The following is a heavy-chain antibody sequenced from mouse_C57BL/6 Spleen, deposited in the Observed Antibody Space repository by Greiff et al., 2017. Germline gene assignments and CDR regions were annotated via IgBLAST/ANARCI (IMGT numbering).Heavy chain of an antibody. CDR1: GYTFTSYW. J-gene: IGHJ1*03. CDR3: AREYYYGRSHWYCDV. V-gene: IGHV1-72*01. D-gene: IGHD1-1*01. CDR2: IDPNGGGT. Sequence: VQLQQPGAELVKPGASVKLSCKASGYTFTSYWMHWVKQRPGRGLEWIGRIDPNGGGTKYHEKFQSQAILPVDKPASTAYMQLSSLTAEDSAVDYCAREYYYGRSHWYCDVWGTGTTVTVSA.